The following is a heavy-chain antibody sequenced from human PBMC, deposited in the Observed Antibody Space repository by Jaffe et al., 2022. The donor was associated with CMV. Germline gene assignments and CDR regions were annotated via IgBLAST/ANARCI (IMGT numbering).Heavy chain of an antibody. CDR1: GGTFSSYA. Sequence: QVQLVQSGAEVKKPGSSVKVSCKASGGTFSSYAISWVRQAPGQGLEWMGRIIPILGIANYAQKFQGRVTITADKSTSTAYMELSSLRSEDTAVYYCARDGYCSGGSCYSDRNDAFDIWGQGTMVTVSS. V-gene: IGHV1-69*09. CDR2: IIPILGIA. J-gene: IGHJ3*02. CDR3: ARDGYCSGGSCYSDRNDAFDI. D-gene: IGHD2-15*01.